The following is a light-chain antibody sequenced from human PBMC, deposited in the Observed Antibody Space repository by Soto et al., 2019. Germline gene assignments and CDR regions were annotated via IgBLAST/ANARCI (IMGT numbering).Light chain of an antibody. J-gene: IGKJ5*01. CDR1: QSINSY. Sequence: EIVMTQSPATLSVSPGERGTLSCRTSQSINSYLAWYQQKPGQAPRLLIYDASNRATGIPARFSGSGSGTDFTLTISSLEPEDFAVYYCQQRSNWPITFGQGTRLEIK. CDR2: DAS. V-gene: IGKV3-11*01. CDR3: QQRSNWPIT.